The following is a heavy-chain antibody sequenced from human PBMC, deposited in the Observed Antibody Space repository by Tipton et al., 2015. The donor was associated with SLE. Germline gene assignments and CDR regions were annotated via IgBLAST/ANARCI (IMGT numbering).Heavy chain of an antibody. CDR2: IYYSGST. V-gene: IGHV4-39*07. Sequence: LRLSCAASGFTVSSNYMSWVRQAPGKGLEWIGSIYYSGSTYYNPSLKSRVTISVDTSKNQFSLKLSSVTAADTAVYYCARDRLGGVIVTTFDYWGQGTLVTVSS. CDR1: GFTVSSNY. J-gene: IGHJ4*02. CDR3: ARDRLGGVIVTTFDY. D-gene: IGHD3-16*02.